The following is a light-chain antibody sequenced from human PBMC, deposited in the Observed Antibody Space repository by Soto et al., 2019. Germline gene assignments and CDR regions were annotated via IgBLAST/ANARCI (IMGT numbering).Light chain of an antibody. J-gene: IGKJ1*01. V-gene: IGKV1-5*03. Sequence: DIQMTQSPSTLSGSVGDRVTITCRASQTISSWLAWYQQKPGKAPKLLIYKASTLKSGVPSRFSGSGSGTEFTLTISSPQPDDFATYDLQHYTSYPEAFGQGAKVELK. CDR2: KAS. CDR1: QTISSW. CDR3: QHYTSYPEA.